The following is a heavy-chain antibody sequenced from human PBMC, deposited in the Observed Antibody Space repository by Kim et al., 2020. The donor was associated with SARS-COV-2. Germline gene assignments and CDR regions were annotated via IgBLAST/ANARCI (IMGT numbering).Heavy chain of an antibody. D-gene: IGHD3-10*01. Sequence: GGSLRLSCAASGFTFSSYGMHWVRQAPGKGLEGVAVLWYDGSNKYYADSVKGRFTISRDNSKNTLYLQMNSLRAEDTAGYYCAGVGMGVTQQGPFDFWG. V-gene: IGHV3-33*01. J-gene: IGHJ3*01. CDR3: AGVGMGVTQQGPFDF. CDR2: LWYDGSNK. CDR1: GFTFSSYG.